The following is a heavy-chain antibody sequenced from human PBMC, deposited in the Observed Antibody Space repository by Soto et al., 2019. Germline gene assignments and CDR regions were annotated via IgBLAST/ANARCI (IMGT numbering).Heavy chain of an antibody. J-gene: IGHJ5*02. D-gene: IGHD6-19*01. V-gene: IGHV1-3*01. Sequence: QVQLVQSGAEVKKPGASVKVSCKASGYTFTSYAMHWVRQAPGQRREGMGWINAGNGNTKYSHKFQGRVTITRDTSASTAYMELSSLRSEDTAVYYCARDLVPPNSSGWYGNWFDPWGQGTLVTVSS. CDR1: GYTFTSYA. CDR2: INAGNGNT. CDR3: ARDLVPPNSSGWYGNWFDP.